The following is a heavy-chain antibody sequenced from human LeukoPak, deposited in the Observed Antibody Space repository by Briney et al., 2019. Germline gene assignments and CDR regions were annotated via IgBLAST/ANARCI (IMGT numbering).Heavy chain of an antibody. D-gene: IGHD3-10*01. Sequence: ASVKVSCKASGYTFTSYYMHWVRQAPGQGLEWMGIINPSGGSTSYAQKFQGRVTMTRDTSISTAYMELSRLRSDDTAVYYCARDRTMVRGSVWFDPWGQGTLVTVSS. CDR1: GYTFTSYY. V-gene: IGHV1-46*01. CDR3: ARDRTMVRGSVWFDP. J-gene: IGHJ5*02. CDR2: INPSGGST.